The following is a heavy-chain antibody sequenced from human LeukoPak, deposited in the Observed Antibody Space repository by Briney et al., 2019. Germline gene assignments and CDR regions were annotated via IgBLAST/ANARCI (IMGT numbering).Heavy chain of an antibody. Sequence: SETLSLTCAVYGGSFSSYYWSWIRQPPGKGLEWIGEINHSGSTNYNPSLKSRVTISVDTSKNQFSLKLSSVTAADTAVYYCARGFDRYYYDSSGYYYAYYYGMDVWGQGTTVTVSS. CDR1: GGSFSSYY. J-gene: IGHJ6*02. V-gene: IGHV4-34*01. CDR3: ARGFDRYYYDSSGYYYAYYYGMDV. CDR2: INHSGST. D-gene: IGHD3-22*01.